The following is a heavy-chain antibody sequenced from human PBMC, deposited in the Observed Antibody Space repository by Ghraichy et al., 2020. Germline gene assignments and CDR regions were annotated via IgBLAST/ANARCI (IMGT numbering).Heavy chain of an antibody. Sequence: GGSLRLSCAASGFTFSNAWMSWVRQAPGKGLEWVGRIKSKTDGGTTDYAAPVKGRFTISRDDSKNTLYLQMKSLKTEDTAVYYCTTRSGYDFWIDAFDIWGQGTMVTVSS. V-gene: IGHV3-15*01. CDR1: GFTFSNAW. D-gene: IGHD5-12*01. CDR3: TTRSGYDFWIDAFDI. CDR2: IKSKTDGGTT. J-gene: IGHJ3*02.